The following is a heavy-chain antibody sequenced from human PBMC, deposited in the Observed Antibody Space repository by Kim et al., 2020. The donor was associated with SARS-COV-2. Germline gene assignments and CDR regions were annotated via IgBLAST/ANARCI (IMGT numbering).Heavy chain of an antibody. J-gene: IGHJ4*02. V-gene: IGHV3-33*01. D-gene: IGHD5-12*01. Sequence: GGYLRLSCAASGFTFSSYGMHWVRQAPGKGLEWVAVIWYDGSNKYYADSVKGRFTISRDNSKNTLYLQMNSLRAEDTAVYYCARGGVDIVATPKDYWGQGTLVTVSS. CDR1: GFTFSSYG. CDR2: IWYDGSNK. CDR3: ARGGVDIVATPKDY.